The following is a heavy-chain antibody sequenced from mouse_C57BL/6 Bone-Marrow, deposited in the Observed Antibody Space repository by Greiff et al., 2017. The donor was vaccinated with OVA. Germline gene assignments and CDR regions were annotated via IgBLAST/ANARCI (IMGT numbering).Heavy chain of an antibody. CDR3: ARDPLTGTLDY. V-gene: IGHV5-16*01. CDR1: GFTFSDYY. J-gene: IGHJ2*01. Sequence: DVKLVESEGGLVQPGSSMKLSCTASGFTFSDYYMAWVRQVPEKGLEWVANINYDGSSTYYLDSLKSRFIISRDNAKNILYLQMSSLKSEDTATYYCARDPLTGTLDYWGQGITLTVSS. D-gene: IGHD4-1*01. CDR2: INYDGSST.